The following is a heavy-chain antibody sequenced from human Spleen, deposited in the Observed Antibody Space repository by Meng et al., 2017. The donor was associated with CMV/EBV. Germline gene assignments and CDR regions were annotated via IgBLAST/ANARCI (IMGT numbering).Heavy chain of an antibody. CDR1: GFTFSSYS. J-gene: IGHJ6*02. D-gene: IGHD2-2*02. V-gene: IGHV3-48*04. CDR3: ARAKPYCSSTSCYTSYYYGMDV. Sequence: GESLKISCAASGFTFSSYSMNWVRQDPGRGLEWVSYISSSSSTIYYADSVKGRFTISRDNAKNSLYLQMNSLRAEDTAVYYCARAKPYCSSTSCYTSYYYGMDVWGQGTTVTVSS. CDR2: ISSSSSTI.